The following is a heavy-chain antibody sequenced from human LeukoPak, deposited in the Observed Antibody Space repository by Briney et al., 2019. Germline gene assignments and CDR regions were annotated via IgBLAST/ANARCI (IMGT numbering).Heavy chain of an antibody. CDR3: AKAGVRYFDSSGLYAFDF. D-gene: IGHD3-22*01. CDR1: GGSISSTSYY. V-gene: IGHV4-39*01. Sequence: SETLSLTCAVSGGSISSTSYYWAWIRQPPGKGLEWIGTIYYSGSTYHNPSLKSRVTLSVDTSRNQFSLRLSSVDAADTAVYYRAKAGVRYFDSSGLYAFDFWGQGTTVTVSS. J-gene: IGHJ3*01. CDR2: IYYSGST.